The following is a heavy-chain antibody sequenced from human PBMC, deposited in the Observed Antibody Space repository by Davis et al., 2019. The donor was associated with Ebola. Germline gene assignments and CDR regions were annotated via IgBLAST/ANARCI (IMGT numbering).Heavy chain of an antibody. J-gene: IGHJ4*02. V-gene: IGHV3-66*03. CDR2: IHDNDKT. Sequence: PGGSLRLSCAASGISVSSVYMSWVRQAPGKGLEWVSIIHDNDKTHYADSVKGRFTISRDNAENTLHLEMNSLRPEDTAVYYCARDGPPVLRHLEWSEFDYWGQGTLVTVSS. D-gene: IGHD3-3*01. CDR3: ARDGPPVLRHLEWSEFDY. CDR1: GISVSSVY.